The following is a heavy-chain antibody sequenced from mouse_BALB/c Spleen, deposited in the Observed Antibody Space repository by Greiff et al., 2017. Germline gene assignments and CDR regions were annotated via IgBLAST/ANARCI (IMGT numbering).Heavy chain of an antibody. V-gene: IGHV3-8*02. CDR1: GDSITSGY. Sequence: EVQLQQSGPSLVKPSQTLSLTCSVTGDSITSGYWNWIRKFPGNKLEYMGYISYSGSTYYNPSLKSRISITRDTSKNQYYLQLNSVTTEDTATYYCASYDYDEGVFAYWGQGTLVTVSA. CDR3: ASYDYDEGVFAY. D-gene: IGHD2-4*01. CDR2: ISYSGST. J-gene: IGHJ3*01.